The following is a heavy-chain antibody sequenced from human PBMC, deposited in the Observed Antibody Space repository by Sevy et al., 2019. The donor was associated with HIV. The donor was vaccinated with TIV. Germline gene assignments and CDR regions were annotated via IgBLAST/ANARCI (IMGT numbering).Heavy chain of an antibody. J-gene: IGHJ4*02. CDR3: AGENAWGRGYS. Sequence: SGTLSLTCTVSGVSITSLYWNWIRQPPGKGLEWIANIYYNGHLNYNPSLKSRVTLSLDTSKNQFSLRLSSVTAADTAMYYCAGENAWGRGYSWGQGTLVTVSS. CDR2: IYYNGHL. D-gene: IGHD1-26*01. V-gene: IGHV4-59*08. CDR1: GVSITSLY.